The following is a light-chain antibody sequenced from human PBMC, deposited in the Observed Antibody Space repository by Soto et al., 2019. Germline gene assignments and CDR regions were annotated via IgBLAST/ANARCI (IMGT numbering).Light chain of an antibody. Sequence: DIPMTQSPSSLSASVGDRVIITCRASQGIRDALGWYQQKPGQVPKRLIYFASSLQNGVPSRISGSGSATVFTLPISSLQPEDFATYFCLQHSDYPFTFGPGTRLEI. CDR1: QGIRDA. J-gene: IGKJ2*01. CDR2: FAS. CDR3: LQHSDYPFT. V-gene: IGKV1-17*01.